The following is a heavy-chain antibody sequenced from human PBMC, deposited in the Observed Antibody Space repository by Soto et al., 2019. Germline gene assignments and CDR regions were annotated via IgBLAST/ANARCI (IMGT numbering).Heavy chain of an antibody. CDR1: GGSISSYY. V-gene: IGHV4-59*01. D-gene: IGHD4-17*01. Sequence: SETLSLTCTVSGGSISSYYWSWIRQPPGKGLEWIGYIYYSGSTNYNPSLKSRVTISVDTSKNQFSLKLSSVTAADTAVYYCARVHGIYGDYGIGYWGQGTLVTVSS. CDR3: ARVHGIYGDYGIGY. CDR2: IYYSGST. J-gene: IGHJ4*02.